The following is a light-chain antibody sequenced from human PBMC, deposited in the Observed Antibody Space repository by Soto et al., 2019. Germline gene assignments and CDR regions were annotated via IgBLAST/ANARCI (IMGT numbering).Light chain of an antibody. CDR2: HTS. CDR3: QQYDVWPYT. Sequence: DIVMTQSPATLSVSPGERATLSCRASQSVSGGYLGWYQQKPGQAPRLLIYHTSTRATGIPAKFSGSGSGTEFTLTSTSLQSEDFAVYYCQQYDVWPYTFGQGTKLEIK. CDR1: QSVSGGY. V-gene: IGKV3-15*01. J-gene: IGKJ2*01.